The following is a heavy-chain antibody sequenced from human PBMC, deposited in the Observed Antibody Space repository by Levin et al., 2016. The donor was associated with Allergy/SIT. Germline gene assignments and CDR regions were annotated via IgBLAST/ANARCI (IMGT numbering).Heavy chain of an antibody. J-gene: IGHJ3*01. CDR3: ASAPYSSEAFDV. V-gene: IGHV4-61*01. D-gene: IGHD6-13*01. Sequence: SETLSLTCTVSGASVGSDSYFWSWLRQPPGKGLEWIGFIYYSGNTNYNPSLKGRVTISVDTSKNQISLNLNSVTAADAAVYYCASAPYSSEAFDVWGQGTNVTVSS. CDR1: GASVGSDSYF. CDR2: IYYSGNT.